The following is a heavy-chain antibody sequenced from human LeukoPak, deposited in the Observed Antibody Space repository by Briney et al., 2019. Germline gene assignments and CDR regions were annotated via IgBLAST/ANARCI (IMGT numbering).Heavy chain of an antibody. J-gene: IGHJ4*02. D-gene: IGHD6-13*01. V-gene: IGHV3-21*01. CDR2: ISSSSSYI. CDR3: AISYSSSWYAVWDY. Sequence: GGSLRLSCAASGFTFSSYSMNWVRQAPGKGLEWVSSISSSSSYIYYADSVKGRFTISRDNAKNSLYLQMNRLRAEDTAVYYCAISYSSSWYAVWDYWGQGTLVTVSS. CDR1: GFTFSSYS.